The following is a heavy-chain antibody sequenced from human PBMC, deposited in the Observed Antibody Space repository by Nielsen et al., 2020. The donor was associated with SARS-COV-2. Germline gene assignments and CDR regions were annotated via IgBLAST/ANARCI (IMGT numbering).Heavy chain of an antibody. CDR1: GFTFSSYA. J-gene: IGHJ6*02. CDR3: AKGGFTLGYYGMDV. CDR2: ISYDGSYM. Sequence: GESLKISCAASGFTFSSYAMHWVRQTPGKGLEWVAIISYDGSYMYYTDSVKGRFTISRDNSKNTLYLQMNSLRAEDTAVYYCAKGGFTLGYYGMDVWGQGTTVTVSS. V-gene: IGHV3-30*04. D-gene: IGHD3-10*01.